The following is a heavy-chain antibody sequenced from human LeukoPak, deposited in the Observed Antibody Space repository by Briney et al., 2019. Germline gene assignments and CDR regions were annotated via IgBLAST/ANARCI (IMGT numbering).Heavy chain of an antibody. V-gene: IGHV4-59*12. Sequence: SETLSLTCTVSGGSISSYYWSWIRQPPGKGLEWIGYIYYSGSTNYNPSLKSRVTISVDTSKNQFSLKLSSVTAADTAVYYCARGAWSGYYTYFDYWGQGTLVTVSS. CDR3: ARGAWSGYYTYFDY. CDR1: GGSISSYY. D-gene: IGHD3-3*01. CDR2: IYYSGST. J-gene: IGHJ4*02.